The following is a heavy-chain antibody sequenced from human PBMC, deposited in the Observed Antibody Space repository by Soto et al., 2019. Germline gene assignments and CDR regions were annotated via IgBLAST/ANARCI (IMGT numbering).Heavy chain of an antibody. J-gene: IGHJ4*02. CDR3: AKDHLKLSFFDY. V-gene: IGHV3-30*18. CDR1: GFTFSSYG. CDR2: ISYDGSNK. Sequence: GGSLRLSCAASGFTFSSYGMHWVRQAPGKGLEWVAVISYDGSNKHYADSVKGRFTISRDNSKNTLYLQMNSLRAEDTAVYYCAKDHLKLSFFDYWGQGTLVTVSS. D-gene: IGHD3-16*02.